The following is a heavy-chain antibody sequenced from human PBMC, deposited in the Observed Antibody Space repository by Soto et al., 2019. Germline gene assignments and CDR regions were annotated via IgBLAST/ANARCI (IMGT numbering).Heavy chain of an antibody. CDR3: ARHRGYHYYGMDV. CDR2: IPWNSGTL. J-gene: IGHJ6*02. Sequence: GGSLRLSCVASGFTFNDFAMHWVRQAPGKGLEWVSGIPWNSGTLDYADSVRGRFSISRDNAKNSLYLQMNSLRVEDTALYYCARHRGYHYYGMDVWGQGTTVPVYS. V-gene: IGHV3-9*01. CDR1: GFTFNDFA.